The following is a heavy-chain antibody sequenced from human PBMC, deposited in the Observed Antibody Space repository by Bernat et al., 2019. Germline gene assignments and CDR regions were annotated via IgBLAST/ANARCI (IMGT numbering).Heavy chain of an antibody. CDR2: ISGSGGST. J-gene: IGHJ4*02. V-gene: IGHV3-23*01. D-gene: IGHD5-18*01. Sequence: EVQLLESGGGLVQPGGSLRLSCAASGFTFSSYAMSWVRQAPGKGLEWVSAISGSGGSTYYADSVKGRFTISRENSKNTLYLQMNSLRAEDTAVYYCAKENTWDVDTAMPGDYWGQGTLVTVSS. CDR3: AKENTWDVDTAMPGDY. CDR1: GFTFSSYA.